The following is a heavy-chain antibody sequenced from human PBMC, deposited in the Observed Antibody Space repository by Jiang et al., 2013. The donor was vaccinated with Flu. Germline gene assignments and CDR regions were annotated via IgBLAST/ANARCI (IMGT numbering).Heavy chain of an antibody. V-gene: IGHV4-59*13. CDR3: ARMGTYYYGSGSRLPFDY. D-gene: IGHD3-10*01. J-gene: IGHJ4*02. Sequence: SLTCTVSGGSISSYYWSWIRQPPGKGLEWIGYIYYSGSTNYNPSLKSRVTISVDTSKNQFSLKLSSVTAADTAVYYCARMGTYYYGSGSRLPFDYWGQGTLVTVSS. CDR1: GGSISSYY. CDR2: IYYSGST.